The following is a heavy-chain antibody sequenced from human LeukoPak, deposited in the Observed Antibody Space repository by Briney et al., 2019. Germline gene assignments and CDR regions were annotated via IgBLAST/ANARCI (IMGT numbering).Heavy chain of an antibody. V-gene: IGHV3-21*01. D-gene: IGHD6-6*01. Sequence: PGGPLRLSCAASGFTFSSYSMNWVRQAPGKGLVWVSSIRSSSSYIYYADSIKGQLPISRDNAKNSLYLQMKSLRAEDTAVYYCARGENALSSSAGPYYYYGMDVWGQGTTVTVSS. J-gene: IGHJ6*02. CDR3: ARGENALSSSAGPYYYYGMDV. CDR1: GFTFSSYS. CDR2: IRSSSSYI.